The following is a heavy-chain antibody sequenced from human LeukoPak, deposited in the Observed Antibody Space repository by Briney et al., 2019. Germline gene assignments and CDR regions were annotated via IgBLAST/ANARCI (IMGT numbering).Heavy chain of an antibody. J-gene: IGHJ4*02. CDR1: GGSFSGYY. D-gene: IGHD1-26*01. CDR2: INHSGST. Sequence: PSETLSLTCAVYGGSFSGYYWSWIRRPPGKGLEWIGEINHSGSTNYNPSLKSRVTISVDTSKNQFSLKLSSVTAANTAVYYCARSGGSYIFDYWGQGTLVTVSS. CDR3: ARSGGSYIFDY. V-gene: IGHV4-34*01.